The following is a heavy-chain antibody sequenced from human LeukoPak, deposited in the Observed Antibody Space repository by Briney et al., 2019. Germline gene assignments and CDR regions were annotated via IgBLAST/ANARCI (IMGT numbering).Heavy chain of an antibody. J-gene: IGHJ4*02. CDR3: ARGAASNSSPVDY. CDR1: GYTFTVYY. D-gene: IGHD6-6*01. V-gene: IGHV1-2*02. CDR2: INPNSGGA. Sequence: ASVTVSFTASGYTFTVYYMHWGRQAPGQRLEWMGWINPNSGGANYAQTFQGRGTITRDTSISTAYMELSRLRSDDTAVYYCARGAASNSSPVDYWGQGTLVTVSS.